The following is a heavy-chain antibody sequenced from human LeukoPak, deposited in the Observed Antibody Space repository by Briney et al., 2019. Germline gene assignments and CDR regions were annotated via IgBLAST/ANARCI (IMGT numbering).Heavy chain of an antibody. Sequence: GGSLRLSCAASGFTFSSYGMHWVRQAPGKGLEWVAVISYDGSNKYYADSVKGRFTISRDNSKNTLYLQMNSLRAEDTAVYYCAKDRLGYSYGHSDYWGQGTLVTVSS. CDR2: ISYDGSNK. D-gene: IGHD5-18*01. CDR1: GFTFSSYG. J-gene: IGHJ4*02. V-gene: IGHV3-30*18. CDR3: AKDRLGYSYGHSDY.